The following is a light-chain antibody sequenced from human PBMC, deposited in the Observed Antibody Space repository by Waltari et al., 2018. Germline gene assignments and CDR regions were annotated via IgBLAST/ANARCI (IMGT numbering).Light chain of an antibody. CDR3: QHYGSTPGT. J-gene: IGKJ1*01. Sequence: EIVLTQSPGTLSLSPGERATLSCRASQTVSGTYVAWYQQKPGQAPRLLISGASSRATGIPDRFSGSGSGTDFTLTISRLEPEDFAVYYCQHYGSTPGTFGQGTKAEIK. V-gene: IGKV3-20*01. CDR1: QTVSGTY. CDR2: GAS.